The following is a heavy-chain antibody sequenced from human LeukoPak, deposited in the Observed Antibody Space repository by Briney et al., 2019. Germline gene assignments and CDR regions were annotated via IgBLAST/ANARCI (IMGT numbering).Heavy chain of an antibody. Sequence: GGSLRLSCAASGFTFSNAWMSWVRQAPGKGLEWVGRIKSKTDGGTTDYAAPVKGRFTISRDDSKNTLYLQMNSLKTEDTAVYYCTKDVTPHRHYYDSSGYYSLWGQGTLVTVSS. V-gene: IGHV3-15*01. CDR1: GFTFSNAW. D-gene: IGHD3-22*01. J-gene: IGHJ4*02. CDR3: TKDVTPHRHYYDSSGYYSL. CDR2: IKSKTDGGTT.